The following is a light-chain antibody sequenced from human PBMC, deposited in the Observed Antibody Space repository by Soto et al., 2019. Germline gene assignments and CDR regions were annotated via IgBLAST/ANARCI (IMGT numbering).Light chain of an antibody. CDR1: QSVSSSY. Sequence: EIVLTQSPGTLSLSPGERATLSCRASQSVSSSYLAWYQQKPGQAPRLLIYGASSRATGIPDRFSVSGSGSVFTLTISRLEPEALALYYCQQYGSSPRYNFGQGTKLEIK. V-gene: IGKV3-20*01. CDR3: QQYGSSPRYN. J-gene: IGKJ2*01. CDR2: GAS.